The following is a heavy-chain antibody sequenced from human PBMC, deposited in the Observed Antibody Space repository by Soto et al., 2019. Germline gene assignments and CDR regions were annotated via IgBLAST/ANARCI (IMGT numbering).Heavy chain of an antibody. V-gene: IGHV4-30-4*01. Sequence: SETLSLTCSVSGGSISSGDYYWSWIRQPPGKGLEWIGYIYYSGSTYYNPSLKGRVTISLDTSKNQFSLKLSSVTAADTAVYYCAREVRGVTDYFYYGMDVWGQGTTVTVSS. D-gene: IGHD3-10*01. CDR1: GGSISSGDYY. CDR3: AREVRGVTDYFYYGMDV. J-gene: IGHJ6*02. CDR2: IYYSGST.